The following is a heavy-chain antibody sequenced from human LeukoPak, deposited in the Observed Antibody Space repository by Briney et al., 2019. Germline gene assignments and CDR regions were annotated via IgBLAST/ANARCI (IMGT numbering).Heavy chain of an antibody. CDR1: GGSISSSSYY. D-gene: IGHD6-13*01. V-gene: IGHV4-39*07. Sequence: PSETLSLTCTVSGGSISSSSYYWGWIRQPPGKGLEWIGSIYYSGSTYYNPSHKSRVTISVDTSKNQFSLKLSSVTAADTAVYYCARKVVTAAGTFDYWGQGTLVTVSS. J-gene: IGHJ4*02. CDR3: ARKVVTAAGTFDY. CDR2: IYYSGST.